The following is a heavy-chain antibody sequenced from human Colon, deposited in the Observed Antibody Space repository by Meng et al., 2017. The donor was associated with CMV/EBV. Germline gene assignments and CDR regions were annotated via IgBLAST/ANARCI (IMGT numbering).Heavy chain of an antibody. Sequence: GESLKISCVGTAFTFDNYGMNWVRQAPGRGLEWVSGITWNGGSASYADSVKGRFIISRDNAKKSLYLQIDSLRAEDTALYYCARRRLYCDGSGCLHYYFDSMGQGTLVTVSS. J-gene: IGHJ4*02. V-gene: IGHV3-20*04. CDR3: ARRRLYCDGSGCLHYYFDS. CDR2: ITWNGGSA. D-gene: IGHD2-21*01. CDR1: AFTFDNYG.